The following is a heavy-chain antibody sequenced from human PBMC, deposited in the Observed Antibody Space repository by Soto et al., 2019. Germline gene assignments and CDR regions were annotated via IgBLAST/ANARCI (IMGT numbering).Heavy chain of an antibody. D-gene: IGHD6-19*01. CDR1: GGSISSSSYY. CDR3: ARHRIAVAGTADFDY. V-gene: IGHV4-39*01. Sequence: QLQLQESGPGLVKPSETLSLTCTVSGGSISSSSYYWGWIRQPPGKGLEWIGSIYYSGSTYYNPSLKSRVTISVDTSKNQVSRKLSSVTAADTAVYYCARHRIAVAGTADFDYWGQGTLGTVSS. J-gene: IGHJ4*02. CDR2: IYYSGST.